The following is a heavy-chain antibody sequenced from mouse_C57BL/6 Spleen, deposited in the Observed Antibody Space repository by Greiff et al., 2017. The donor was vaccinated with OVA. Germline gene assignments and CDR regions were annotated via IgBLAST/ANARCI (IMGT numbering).Heavy chain of an antibody. J-gene: IGHJ4*01. V-gene: IGHV3-6*01. CDR3: AMIYYGNYGYAMDY. Sequence: EVKLQESGPGLVKPSQSLSLTCSVTGYSITSGYYWNWIRQFPGNKLEWMGYISYDGSNNYNPSLKNRISITRDTSKNQFFLKLNSVTTEDTATYYCAMIYYGNYGYAMDYWGQGTSVTVSS. CDR2: ISYDGSN. CDR1: GYSITSGYY. D-gene: IGHD2-1*01.